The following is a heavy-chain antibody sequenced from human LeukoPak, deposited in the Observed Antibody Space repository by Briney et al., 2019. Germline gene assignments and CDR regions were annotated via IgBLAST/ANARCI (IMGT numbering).Heavy chain of an antibody. CDR1: GGSFSGYY. V-gene: IGHV4-34*01. D-gene: IGHD3-22*01. CDR2: INHSGST. J-gene: IGHJ4*02. Sequence: SETLSLTCAVFGGSFSGYYWSWIRQPPGKGLEWIGEINHSGSTNYNPSLKSRVAISVDTSRNQFSLRLSSVTAADTAVYYCARGQRITMTDWGQGTLVTVSS. CDR3: ARGQRITMTD.